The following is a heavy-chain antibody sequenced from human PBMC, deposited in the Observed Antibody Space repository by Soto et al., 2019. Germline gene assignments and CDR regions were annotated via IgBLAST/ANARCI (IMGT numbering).Heavy chain of an antibody. CDR1: GGSFKSGSYS. V-gene: IGHV4-61*01. J-gene: IGHJ4*02. CDR2: VYHTGRT. D-gene: IGHD2-2*01. CDR3: ARQVPTLLWYQVTHFDY. Sequence: PSETLSLTCTVSGGSFKSGSYSWSWIRQPPGKGLEWIGYVYHTGRTSYDPSLKSRVSISMDTSKNQFSLKLSSVTAADTAVYSCARQVPTLLWYQVTHFDYWGQGTLVTV.